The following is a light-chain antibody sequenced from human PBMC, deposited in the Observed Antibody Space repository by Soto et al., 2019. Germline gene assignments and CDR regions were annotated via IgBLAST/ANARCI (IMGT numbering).Light chain of an antibody. V-gene: IGKV3-20*01. CDR3: QQFGSSPEYT. Sequence: EIVLTQSPGTLSLSPGERATLSCRASQSVSSSQLAWYQQKPCQAPRLLIYGASTTATGIPDRFSGGGSGTDFTLTISRLEPEDFAVYYCQQFGSSPEYTFGQGTKLEVK. CDR1: QSVSSSQ. J-gene: IGKJ2*01. CDR2: GAS.